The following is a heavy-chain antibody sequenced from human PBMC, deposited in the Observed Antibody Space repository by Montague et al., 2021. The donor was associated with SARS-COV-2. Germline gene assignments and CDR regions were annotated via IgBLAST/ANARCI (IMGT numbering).Heavy chain of an antibody. Sequence: SETLSLTCTVSGDSIRNSDYSWGWVRQPPGKGLEWIGNIYNGGTTFYNPSLKSRATIFVDTSKNQFSLKLSSVTAADTAVYYCATRTRYPQNDFGFWGQGTLVTGSS. CDR1: GDSIRNSDYS. CDR3: ATRTRYPQNDFGF. D-gene: IGHD2-15*01. J-gene: IGHJ4*02. V-gene: IGHV4-39*01. CDR2: IYNGGTT.